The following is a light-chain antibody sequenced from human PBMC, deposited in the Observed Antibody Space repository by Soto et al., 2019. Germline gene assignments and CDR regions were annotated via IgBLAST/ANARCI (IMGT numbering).Light chain of an antibody. CDR3: QQYGSSPT. V-gene: IGKV3-20*01. J-gene: IGKJ5*01. CDR1: QSVSSN. Sequence: EIVMTQSPATLSVSPGERATLSCRASQSVSSNLAWYQQKPGQAPRLLIYAASTRATGIADRFSGSGSGTDFTLTIGRLDPEDFAVYYCQQYGSSPTFGQGTRLEIK. CDR2: AAS.